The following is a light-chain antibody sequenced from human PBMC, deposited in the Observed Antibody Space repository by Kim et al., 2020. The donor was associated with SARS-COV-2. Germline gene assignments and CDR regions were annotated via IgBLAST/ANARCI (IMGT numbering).Light chain of an antibody. CDR2: ELD. CDR3: SSYAGSNNVL. Sequence: QSALTQPPSASGPPVQSVAISCTGTSSDVGAYNYVSWYQQHPGKAPKLMIYELDKRPSGVPDRFSGSKSGNTASLTVSGLQAEDEADYYCSSYAGSNNVLFGGGTQLTVL. CDR1: SSDVGAYNY. V-gene: IGLV2-8*01. J-gene: IGLJ2*01.